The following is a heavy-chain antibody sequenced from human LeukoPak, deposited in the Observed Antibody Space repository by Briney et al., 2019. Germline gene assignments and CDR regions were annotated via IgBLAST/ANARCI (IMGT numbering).Heavy chain of an antibody. CDR2: ISAYNGNT. D-gene: IGHD3-22*01. CDR3: ARDRVYDSSGSPRPFDY. J-gene: IGHJ4*02. CDR1: GHTFTSYG. Sequence: ASVKVSCKASGHTFTSYGISWVRQAPGQGLEWMGWISAYNGNTNYAQKLQGRVTMTTDTSTSTAYMELRSLRSDDTAVYYCARDRVYDSSGSPRPFDYWGQGTLVTVSS. V-gene: IGHV1-18*01.